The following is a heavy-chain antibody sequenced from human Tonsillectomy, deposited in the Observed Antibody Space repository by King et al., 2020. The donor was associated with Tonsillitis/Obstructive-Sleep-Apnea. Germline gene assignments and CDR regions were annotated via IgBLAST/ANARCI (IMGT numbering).Heavy chain of an antibody. CDR1: GYTFTSYY. D-gene: IGHD1-26*01. CDR3: AGVLGATTYTLDY. V-gene: IGHV1-46*01. Sequence: VQLVESGAEVKKPGASVKVSCKASGYTFTSYYMHWVRQAPGQGLEWMGIINPSGGSTSYAQKFHGRVTMTRDTSTSTVYMELSSLRSEDTAVYYCAGVLGATTYTLDYWGQGTLVTVSS. J-gene: IGHJ4*02. CDR2: INPSGGST.